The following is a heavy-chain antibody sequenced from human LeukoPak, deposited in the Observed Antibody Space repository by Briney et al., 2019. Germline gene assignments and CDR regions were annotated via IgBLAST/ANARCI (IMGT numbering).Heavy chain of an antibody. CDR1: GDSISTSSYY. D-gene: IGHD3-22*01. CDR3: ARSYYYDYRQIDY. Sequence: SETLSLTCTVSGDSISTSSYYWGWIRQPPGKGLEWLGSIYYSGSTYYNPSLKSQVTISVDTSKNQFSLNLYSVTAADTAVFYCARSYYYDYRQIDYWGQGTLVTVSS. V-gene: IGHV4-39*01. CDR2: IYYSGST. J-gene: IGHJ4*02.